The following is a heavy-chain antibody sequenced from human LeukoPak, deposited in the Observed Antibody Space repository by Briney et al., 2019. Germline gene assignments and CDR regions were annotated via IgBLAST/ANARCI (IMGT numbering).Heavy chain of an antibody. Sequence: GGFLRLSCAASGFTFSSYGMHWVRQAPGKGLEWVAVISYDGSNKYYADSVKGRFTISRDNSKNTLYLQMNSLRAEDTAVYYCAKDHYCTNGVCYALYYYYYGMDVWGQGTTVTVSS. CDR3: AKDHYCTNGVCYALYYYYYGMDV. D-gene: IGHD2-8*01. CDR2: ISYDGSNK. J-gene: IGHJ6*02. CDR1: GFTFSSYG. V-gene: IGHV3-30*18.